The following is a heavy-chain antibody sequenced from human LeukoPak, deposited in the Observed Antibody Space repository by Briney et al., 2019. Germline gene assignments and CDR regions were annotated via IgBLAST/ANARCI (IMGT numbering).Heavy chain of an antibody. J-gene: IGHJ4*02. V-gene: IGHV1-8*03. CDR3: ARGLWFGELWYFDY. D-gene: IGHD3-10*01. CDR1: GYTFTSYD. CDR2: TNPNSGNT. Sequence: ASVKVSCKASGYTFTSYDINWVRQATGQGLEWMGWTNPNSGNTGYAQKFQGRVTITRNTSISTAYMELSSLRSEDTAVYYCARGLWFGELWYFDYWGQGTLVTVSS.